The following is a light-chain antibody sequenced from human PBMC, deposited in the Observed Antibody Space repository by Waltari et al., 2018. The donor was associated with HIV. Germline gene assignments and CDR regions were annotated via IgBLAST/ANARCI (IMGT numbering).Light chain of an antibody. V-gene: IGLV8-61*01. CDR1: SDSVSTTHY. CDR3: VLYMGGAWV. J-gene: IGLJ3*02. Sequence: QTVVTQEPSFSVSPGGTVTLTCGLRSDSVSTTHYASWYRQTPGQAPLTFIYSTNVRSSGVPDRFSCSILGNKAALTITGAQADDECHYYCVLYMGGAWVFGGGTKLTVL. CDR2: STN.